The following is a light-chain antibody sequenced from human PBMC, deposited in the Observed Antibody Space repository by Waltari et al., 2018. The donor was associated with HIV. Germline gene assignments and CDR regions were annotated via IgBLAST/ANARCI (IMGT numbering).Light chain of an antibody. J-gene: IGLJ2*01. CDR2: KDS. CDR1: ALPRQF. CDR3: QSADITGTLGV. Sequence: SYELAQPPSVSVSPGQTARLTCSGDALPRQFVYWYQQKPGQAPIVVIYKDSERPSGIPERFSGFISWTTATLTINAVQAEDEADYNCQSADITGTLGVFGGGTRLTV. V-gene: IGLV3-25*03.